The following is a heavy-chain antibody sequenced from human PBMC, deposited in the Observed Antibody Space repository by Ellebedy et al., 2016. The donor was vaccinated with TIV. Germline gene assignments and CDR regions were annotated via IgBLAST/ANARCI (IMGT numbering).Heavy chain of an antibody. CDR3: ARESPSSGWYPPLSYYYYGMDV. D-gene: IGHD6-19*01. CDR1: GFTFSNYG. CDR2: ISSSSYI. V-gene: IGHV3-21*01. Sequence: GGSLRLSCVASGFTFSNYGMHWVRQAPGKGLEWVSSISSSSYIYYADSVKGRFTISRDNAKNSLYLQMNSLRAGDTAVYYCARESPSSGWYPPLSYYYYGMDVWGQGTTVTVSS. J-gene: IGHJ6*02.